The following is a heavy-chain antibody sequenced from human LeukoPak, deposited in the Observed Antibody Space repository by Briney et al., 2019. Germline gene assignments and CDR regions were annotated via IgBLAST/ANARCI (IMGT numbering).Heavy chain of an antibody. D-gene: IGHD3-22*01. J-gene: IGHJ4*02. CDR1: GFIFNSYG. Sequence: GGSLRLSCAASGFIFNSYGMHWVRQAPGKGLEWVGFIQSDGSDEFYADSVKGRFSISRDNSKNTLSLQMNSLRAEDTAVYYCAKGYEMIVVVTPFVYWGQGTLVTVSS. V-gene: IGHV3-30*02. CDR3: AKGYEMIVVVTPFVY. CDR2: IQSDGSDE.